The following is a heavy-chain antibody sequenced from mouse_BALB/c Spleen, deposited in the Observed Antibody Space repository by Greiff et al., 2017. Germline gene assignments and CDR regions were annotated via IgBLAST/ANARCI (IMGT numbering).Heavy chain of an antibody. J-gene: IGHJ4*01. V-gene: IGHV3-2*02. Sequence: EVKLEESGPGLVKPSQSLSLTCTVTGYSITSDYAWNWIRQFPGNKLEWMGYISYSGSTSYNPSLKSRISITRDTSKNQFFLQLNSVTTEDTATYYCARLDGSSYLYAMDYWGQGTSVTVSS. CDR3: ARLDGSSYLYAMDY. CDR2: ISYSGST. D-gene: IGHD1-1*01. CDR1: GYSITSDYA.